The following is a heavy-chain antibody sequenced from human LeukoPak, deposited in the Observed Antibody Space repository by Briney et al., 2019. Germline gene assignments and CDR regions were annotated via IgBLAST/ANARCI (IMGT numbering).Heavy chain of an antibody. V-gene: IGHV1-3*01. Sequence: ASVTVSCTASGYTFTSYAMHWVRQAPGQRLEWMGWINAGNGNTKYSQKFQGRVTITRDTSASTAYMELSSLRSEDTAVYYCAGDSSGYHPFDYWGQGTLVTVSS. D-gene: IGHD3-22*01. CDR1: GYTFTSYA. CDR2: INAGNGNT. J-gene: IGHJ4*02. CDR3: AGDSSGYHPFDY.